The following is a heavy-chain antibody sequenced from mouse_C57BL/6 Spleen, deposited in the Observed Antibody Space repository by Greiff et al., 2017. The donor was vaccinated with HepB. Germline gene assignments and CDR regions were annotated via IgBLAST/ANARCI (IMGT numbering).Heavy chain of an antibody. D-gene: IGHD2-2*01. J-gene: IGHJ1*03. CDR1: GFTFSSYG. CDR3: ARHAGGYDGYFDV. V-gene: IGHV5-6*01. Sequence: EVQLVESGGDLVKPGGSLKLSCAASGFTFSSYGMSWVRQTPDKRLEWVATISSGGSYTYYPDSVKGRFTISRDNAKNTLYLQMSSLKSEDTAMYYCARHAGGYDGYFDVWGTGTTVTVSS. CDR2: ISSGGSYT.